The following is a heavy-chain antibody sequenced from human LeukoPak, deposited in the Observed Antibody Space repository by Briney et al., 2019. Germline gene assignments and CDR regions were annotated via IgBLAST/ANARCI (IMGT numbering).Heavy chain of an antibody. J-gene: IGHJ4*02. CDR1: GGSISSGGYS. D-gene: IGHD3-10*01. Sequence: SQTLSLTCAVSGGSISSGGYSWSWIRQPPGKGLEWIGYIYHSGSTYYNPSLKSRVTISVDRSKNQFSLKLSSVTAADTAVYYCARAVGDHGSGPFDYWGQGTLVTVSS. CDR2: IYHSGST. V-gene: IGHV4-30-2*01. CDR3: ARAVGDHGSGPFDY.